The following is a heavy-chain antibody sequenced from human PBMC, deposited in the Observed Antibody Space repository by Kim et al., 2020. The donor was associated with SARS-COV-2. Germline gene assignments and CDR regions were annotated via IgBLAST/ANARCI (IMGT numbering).Heavy chain of an antibody. CDR2: IKQDGNEK. V-gene: IGHV3-7*01. J-gene: IGHJ4*02. Sequence: GGSLRLSCAASGFTFSSYWMSWVRQAPGKGLEWVANIKQDGNEKYYVDSVKGRFTISRDNAKNSLYLQMNSLRAEDTAVYYCARDVLRYFDWLTTPEFDYWGQGTLGTVSS. CDR1: GFTFSSYW. D-gene: IGHD3-9*01. CDR3: ARDVLRYFDWLTTPEFDY.